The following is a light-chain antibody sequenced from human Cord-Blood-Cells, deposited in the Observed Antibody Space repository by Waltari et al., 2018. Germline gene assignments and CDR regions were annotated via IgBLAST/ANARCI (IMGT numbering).Light chain of an antibody. CDR1: QSVSSN. J-gene: IGKJ3*01. CDR2: GAS. CDR3: QQYNNWPFT. V-gene: IGKV3-15*01. Sequence: EIVMTQSPATLSVSLGERHTLSCRASQSVSSNLAWYQQKPGQAPRLLIYGASTRATGIPARCSGSGSGTEFTLTISSLQSEDCAVYYCQQYNNWPFTFGPGTKVDIK.